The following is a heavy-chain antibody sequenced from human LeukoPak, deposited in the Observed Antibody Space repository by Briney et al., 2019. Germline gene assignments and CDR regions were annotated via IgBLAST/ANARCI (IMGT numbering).Heavy chain of an antibody. J-gene: IGHJ4*02. CDR3: ARAARTTIFGVVILYYFDY. V-gene: IGHV3-30-3*01. CDR2: ISYDGNNK. D-gene: IGHD3-3*01. Sequence: PGGSLRLSCAASGFTFSSCAMHWVRQAPGKGLEWVAVISYDGNNKDYADSVKGRFTISRDNSKNTLYLQMNSLRVEDTAVYCCARAARTTIFGVVILYYFDYWGQGTLVTVSS. CDR1: GFTFSSCA.